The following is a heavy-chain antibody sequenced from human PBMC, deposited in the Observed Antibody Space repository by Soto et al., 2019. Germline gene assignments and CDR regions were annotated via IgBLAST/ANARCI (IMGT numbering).Heavy chain of an antibody. CDR3: ARDRRDIVVVVVATRVGEIDY. V-gene: IGHV1-18*01. CDR2: ISAYNGNT. Sequence: QVQLVQSGAEVKKPGASVKVSCKASGYTFTSYGISWVRQAPGQGLEWMGWISAYNGNTNYAQKLQGRVTMTTDTATSTADMELRSLRSDDTAVYYCARDRRDIVVVVVATRVGEIDYWGQGTLVTVSS. CDR1: GYTFTSYG. D-gene: IGHD2-15*01. J-gene: IGHJ4*02.